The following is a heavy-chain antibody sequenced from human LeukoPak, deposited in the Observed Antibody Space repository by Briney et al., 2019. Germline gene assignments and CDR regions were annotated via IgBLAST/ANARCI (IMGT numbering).Heavy chain of an antibody. Sequence: SETLSLTCTVSGGSVGTSSYYWSWIRQPPGKGLEWIGYIYYSGSTNYNPSLKSRVTISVDTSKNQFSLKLSSVTAADTAVYYCARGNWLDYFDYWGQGTLVTVSS. J-gene: IGHJ4*02. CDR1: GGSVGTSSYY. D-gene: IGHD1-20*01. CDR2: IYYSGST. V-gene: IGHV4-61*01. CDR3: ARGNWLDYFDY.